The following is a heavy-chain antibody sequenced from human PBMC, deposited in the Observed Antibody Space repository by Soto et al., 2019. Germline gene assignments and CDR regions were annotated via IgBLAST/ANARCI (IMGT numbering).Heavy chain of an antibody. CDR2: ISDSGDTT. CDR3: AKDRRNGTSTEIDY. CDR1: GFTFSTYS. D-gene: IGHD4-17*01. Sequence: EVQLLESGGGLIQPGGSLRLSCAASGFTFSTYSMTWVRQAPGKGLEWVSGISDSGDTTYYADSVKGRFTISRDNSKNTLFLQMNSLRAEDTAVYYCAKDRRNGTSTEIDYWGQGSLVTVAS. J-gene: IGHJ4*02. V-gene: IGHV3-23*01.